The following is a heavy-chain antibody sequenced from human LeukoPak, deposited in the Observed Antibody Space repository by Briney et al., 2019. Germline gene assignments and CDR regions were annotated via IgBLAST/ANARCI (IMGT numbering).Heavy chain of an antibody. J-gene: IGHJ4*02. CDR3: ARDFGDWRTDY. D-gene: IGHD2-21*02. CDR2: INYSGKL. Sequence: SETLSLTCTVSGGSISSRTYYWAWIRQPPGKGLEWIGSINYSGKLTYNPSLKSRVTVSLDTSRNQFSLTLSSVTAADTAVYYCARDFGDWRTDYWGQGTLVTVSS. CDR1: GGSISSRTYY. V-gene: IGHV4-39*07.